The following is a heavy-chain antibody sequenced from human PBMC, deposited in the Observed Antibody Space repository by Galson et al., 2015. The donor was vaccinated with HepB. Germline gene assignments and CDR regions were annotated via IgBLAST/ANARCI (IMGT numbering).Heavy chain of an antibody. Sequence: QSGAEVKKPGESLRISCKGSGYSFTSYWISWVRQMPGKGLEWMGRIDPMDSYTNYSPSFQAHVTISAEKSISTAYLQWSSLKASDTAMYYCARPGGRYNGFDPWGQGTLVTVSS. CDR2: IDPMDSYT. D-gene: IGHD3-16*01. J-gene: IGHJ5*02. CDR1: GYSFTSYW. V-gene: IGHV5-10-1*01. CDR3: ARPGGRYNGFDP.